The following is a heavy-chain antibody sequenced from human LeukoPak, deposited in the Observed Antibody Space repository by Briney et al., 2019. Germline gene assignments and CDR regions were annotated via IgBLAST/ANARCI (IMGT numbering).Heavy chain of an antibody. J-gene: IGHJ4*02. Sequence: GGPLRLSCEASGFTFSPYAMSWVRQTPGKGLEWVAAISGDNPGTYHASSVRGRFTISRDNSKNTVHLQMNGLRAGDAAIYYCAKASVGHCSGAFCYHFDSWGQGTLVTVSS. CDR3: AKASVGHCSGAFCYHFDS. D-gene: IGHD2-15*01. V-gene: IGHV3-23*01. CDR2: ISGDNPGT. CDR1: GFTFSPYA.